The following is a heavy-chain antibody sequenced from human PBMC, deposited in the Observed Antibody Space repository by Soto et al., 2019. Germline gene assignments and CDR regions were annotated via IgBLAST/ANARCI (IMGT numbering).Heavy chain of an antibody. CDR1: GGSISSGGYS. Sequence: QLQLQESGSGLVTPSQTLSLTCAVSGGSISSGGYSWNWIRQPPWKGLEWIGNIYHSGSTYYNASLKSRVTISVDRSKNQFSLKRSSVTAADTAVYYCGRGDYANAFDIWGQGTMVTVSS. V-gene: IGHV4-30-2*01. CDR2: IYHSGST. CDR3: GRGDYANAFDI. J-gene: IGHJ3*02. D-gene: IGHD4-17*01.